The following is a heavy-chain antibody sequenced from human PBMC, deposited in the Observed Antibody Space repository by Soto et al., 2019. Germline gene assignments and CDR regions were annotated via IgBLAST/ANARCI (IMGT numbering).Heavy chain of an antibody. J-gene: IGHJ4*02. D-gene: IGHD2-2*01. CDR3: AKEGTSRLYYFDD. CDR1: GLTFSNYA. Sequence: GSLRLSCAASGLTFSNYAMSWVRQAPGKGLEWDSIISGSGDSPYYADSVKGRFTISRDNSRNTLYLQMNSLRAGDSSKYYCAKEGTSRLYYFDDWGQGTLVTVSS. CDR2: ISGSGDSP. V-gene: IGHV3-23*01.